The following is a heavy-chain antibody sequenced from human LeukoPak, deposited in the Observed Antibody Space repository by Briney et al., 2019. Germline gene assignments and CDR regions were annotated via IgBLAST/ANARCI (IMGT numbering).Heavy chain of an antibody. CDR2: IYYSGST. CDR1: GGSISSGGYY. Sequence: SSETLSLTCTVSGGSISSGGYYWSWICQHPGKGLEWIGYIYYSGSTYYNPSLKSRVTISVDTSKNQFSLKLSSVTAADTAVYYCASVSTSSAVGMDVWGKGTTVTVSS. V-gene: IGHV4-31*03. J-gene: IGHJ6*04. D-gene: IGHD2-2*01. CDR3: ASVSTSSAVGMDV.